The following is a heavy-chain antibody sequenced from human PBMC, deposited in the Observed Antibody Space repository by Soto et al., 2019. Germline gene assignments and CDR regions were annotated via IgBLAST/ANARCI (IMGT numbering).Heavy chain of an antibody. Sequence: QVQLVQSGAEMKKPGSSVKVSCKASGGTFSKYAIDWVRQAPGRGLEWMGGINPIFETATYAQKFQGRVTITADKSTTTVYMELSSLRSEDTAVYYCASQSDIVVVPAATPRFDPWGQGTLVTVSS. D-gene: IGHD2-2*01. CDR2: INPIFETA. CDR1: GGTFSKYA. V-gene: IGHV1-69*06. J-gene: IGHJ5*02. CDR3: ASQSDIVVVPAATPRFDP.